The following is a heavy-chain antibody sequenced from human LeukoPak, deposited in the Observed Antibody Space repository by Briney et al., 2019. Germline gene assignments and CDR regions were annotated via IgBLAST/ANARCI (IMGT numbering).Heavy chain of an antibody. Sequence: NASETLSLTCTVSGGSISSGGYSWSWIRQHPGKGLEWIGYIYYSGSTYYNPSLKSRVTISVDTPKNQFSLKLSSVTAADTAVYYCARIGTLIEPWGQGTLVTVSS. CDR3: ARIGTLIEP. J-gene: IGHJ5*02. V-gene: IGHV4-31*03. CDR2: IYYSGST. CDR1: GGSISSGGYS.